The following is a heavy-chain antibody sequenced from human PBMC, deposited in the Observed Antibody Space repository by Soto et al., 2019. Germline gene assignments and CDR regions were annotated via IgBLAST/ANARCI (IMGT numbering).Heavy chain of an antibody. Sequence: GGSLRLSCAASGFTFSTYAMSWVRQAPGKGLEWVSAISGSGTTTYYADSVKGRFTIARDNSKNTLNLQMNSLRAEDTAVYYCTKGRTLEAWGQGTTVTVSS. CDR3: TKGRTLEA. J-gene: IGHJ6*02. CDR2: ISGSGTTT. V-gene: IGHV3-23*01. CDR1: GFTFSTYA.